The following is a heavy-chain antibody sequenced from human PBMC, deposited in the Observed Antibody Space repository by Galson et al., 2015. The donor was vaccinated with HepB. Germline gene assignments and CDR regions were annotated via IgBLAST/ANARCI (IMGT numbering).Heavy chain of an antibody. Sequence: SLRLSCAVSGFTYNNYWMSWVRQAPGGGLEWVANIKQDGSENYYADSVEGRFTVSRDNAQKTLYLDMNALSVEDTAVYYCARGWDTDVTSNFDYWGQGALVTVSS. V-gene: IGHV3-7*03. D-gene: IGHD5-18*01. CDR3: ARGWDTDVTSNFDY. CDR1: GFTYNNYW. J-gene: IGHJ4*02. CDR2: IKQDGSEN.